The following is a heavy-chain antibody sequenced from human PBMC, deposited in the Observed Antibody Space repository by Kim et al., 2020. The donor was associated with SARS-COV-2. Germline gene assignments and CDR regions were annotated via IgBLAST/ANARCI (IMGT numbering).Heavy chain of an antibody. V-gene: IGHV3-7*03. J-gene: IGHJ5*02. CDR3: ARHGSVSS. CDR2: DGRQN. Sequence: DGRQNHYVDSLKGRFTISRDNAKNSLYLQMDSLRAYDTAVYYCARHGSVSSSGQGTLVTVSS. D-gene: IGHD6-19*01.